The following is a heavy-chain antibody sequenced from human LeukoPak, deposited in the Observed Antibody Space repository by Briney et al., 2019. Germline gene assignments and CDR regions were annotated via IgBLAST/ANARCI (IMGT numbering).Heavy chain of an antibody. CDR3: AKDSGGGYDKEYDFDY. D-gene: IGHD5-12*01. CDR2: ISSSGSTI. J-gene: IGHJ4*02. Sequence: GGSLRLSCAASGFTFSSYEMNWVRQAPGKGLEWVSYISSSGSTIYYADSVKGRFTISRDNSKNTLYLQMNSLRAEDTAVYYCAKDSGGGYDKEYDFDYWGQGTLVTVSS. V-gene: IGHV3-48*03. CDR1: GFTFSSYE.